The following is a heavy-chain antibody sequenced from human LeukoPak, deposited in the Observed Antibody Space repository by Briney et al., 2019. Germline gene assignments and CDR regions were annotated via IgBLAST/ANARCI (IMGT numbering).Heavy chain of an antibody. V-gene: IGHV1-18*01. Sequence: ASVKVSCKASGYTFTSYGISWVRQAPGQGLEWMGWISAYNGNTNYAQKLQGRVIMTTDTSTSTAYMELRGLRSADTAVYYCARDSVTTVTPDAFDIWGQGTMVTVSS. CDR3: ARDSVTTVTPDAFDI. CDR1: GYTFTSYG. J-gene: IGHJ3*02. D-gene: IGHD4-17*01. CDR2: ISAYNGNT.